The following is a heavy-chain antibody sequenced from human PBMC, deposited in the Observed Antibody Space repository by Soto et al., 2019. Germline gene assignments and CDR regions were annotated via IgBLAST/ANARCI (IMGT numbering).Heavy chain of an antibody. CDR2: ISGSGGST. V-gene: IGHV3-23*01. Sequence: EVQLLESGGGLVQPGGSLRLSCAASGFTFSSYAMSWVRQAPGKGLEWVSAISGSGGSTYYADSVKGRFTISRDNSKNTLYLQMNSLRAGDTAVYYCAKDGYSGYDRIDYWGQGTLVTVSS. J-gene: IGHJ4*02. CDR3: AKDGYSGYDRIDY. CDR1: GFTFSSYA. D-gene: IGHD5-12*01.